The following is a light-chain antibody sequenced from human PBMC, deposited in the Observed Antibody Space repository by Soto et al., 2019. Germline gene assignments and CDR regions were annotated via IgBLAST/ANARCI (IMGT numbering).Light chain of an antibody. CDR3: SSYTSSSTLEV. CDR1: SSDVGGYNY. Sequence: QSVLTQPASVSGSRGQSITISCTGTSSDVGGYNYVSWYQQHPGKAPKLMIYDVSNRPSGVSNRFSGSKSGNTASLTISGLQAEDEADYYCSSYTSSSTLEVFGGGTKVNVL. V-gene: IGLV2-14*01. CDR2: DVS. J-gene: IGLJ2*01.